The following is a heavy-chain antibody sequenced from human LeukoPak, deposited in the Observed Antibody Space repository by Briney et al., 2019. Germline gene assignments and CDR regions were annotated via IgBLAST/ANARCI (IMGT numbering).Heavy chain of an antibody. V-gene: IGHV4-4*07. CDR1: GGSISGYF. Sequence: SETLSLTCTFSGGSISGYFWSWIRQPAGQGLEWIGRIYTNGDTRYNPSLKSRVTMSVDTSKNQLSLKLRPVTAADTAVYYCARAAGAAGGQYFDYWGQGMLVTVSS. CDR2: IYTNGDT. D-gene: IGHD6-13*01. J-gene: IGHJ4*02. CDR3: ARAAGAAGGQYFDY.